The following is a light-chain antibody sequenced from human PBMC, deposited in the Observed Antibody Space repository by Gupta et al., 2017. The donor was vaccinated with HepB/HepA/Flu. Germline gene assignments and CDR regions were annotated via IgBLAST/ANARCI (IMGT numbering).Light chain of an antibody. V-gene: IGLV3-19*01. J-gene: IGLJ2*01. CDR1: SLRSYY. Sequence: SSELSQYPAVSVALGQTVRITCQGDSLRSYYASWYQQKPGQAPVLVIYGKNNRPSGIPDRFSGSSSGNTASLTSTGAQAEDEADYYCNSRDSSGNHVVFGGGTKLTVL. CDR3: NSRDSSGNHVV. CDR2: GKN.